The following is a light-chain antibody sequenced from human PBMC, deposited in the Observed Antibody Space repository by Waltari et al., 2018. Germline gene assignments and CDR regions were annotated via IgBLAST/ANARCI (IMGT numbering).Light chain of an antibody. CDR3: QYRSNGPPIT. CDR1: QNIGVY. CDR2: HSS. V-gene: IGKV3-11*01. J-gene: IGKJ5*01. Sequence: EIVLTQSPATLSLSPGERATLSCRASQNIGVYLGWYQQRGGQAPRLLIYHSSSRAIGIPVRFSGSGSGTDFTLTISSLEPEDCAVYYCQYRSNGPPITFGQGTRLEIK.